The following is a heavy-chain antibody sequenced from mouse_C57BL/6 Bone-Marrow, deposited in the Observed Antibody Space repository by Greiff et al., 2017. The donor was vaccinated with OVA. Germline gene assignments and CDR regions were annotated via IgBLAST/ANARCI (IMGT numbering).Heavy chain of an antibody. CDR2: ISYSGST. CDR1: GYSITSGYD. V-gene: IGHV3-1*01. J-gene: IGHJ3*01. Sequence: EVHLVESGPGMVKPSQSLSLTCTVTGYSITSGYDWHWIRHFPGNKLEWMGYISYSGSTNYNPSLKSRISITHDTSKNHFFLKLNSVTTEDTATYYCARVHGSSLGFAYWGQGTLVTVSA. D-gene: IGHD1-1*01. CDR3: ARVHGSSLGFAY.